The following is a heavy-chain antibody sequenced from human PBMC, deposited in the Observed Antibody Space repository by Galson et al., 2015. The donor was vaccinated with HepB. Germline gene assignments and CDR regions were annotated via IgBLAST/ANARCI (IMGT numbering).Heavy chain of an antibody. V-gene: IGHV3-64*01. J-gene: IGHJ6*02. CDR1: GFTFSSYA. CDR3: ARWSYYDSSGYYHTEYGMDV. CDR2: ISSNGGST. D-gene: IGHD3-22*01. Sequence: SLRLSCAASGFTFSSYAMHWVRQAPGKGLEYVSAISSNGGSTYCANSVKGRFTISRDNSKNTLYLQMGSLRAEDMAVYYCARWSYYDSSGYYHTEYGMDVWGQGTTVTVSS.